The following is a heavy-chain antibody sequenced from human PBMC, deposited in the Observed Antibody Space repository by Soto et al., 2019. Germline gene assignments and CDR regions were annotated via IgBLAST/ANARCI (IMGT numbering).Heavy chain of an antibody. V-gene: IGHV3-23*01. J-gene: IGHJ4*02. D-gene: IGHD3-22*01. CDR1: GFTFSSYA. CDR2: ISGSGGST. Sequence: GGSLRLSCAASGFTFSSYAMSWVRQAPGKGLEWVSAISGSGGSTYYADSVKGRFTISRDNSKNTLYLQMNILRAEDTAVYYCAKDSGSSYYDSSGYHYWGQGTLVTVSS. CDR3: AKDSGSSYYDSSGYHY.